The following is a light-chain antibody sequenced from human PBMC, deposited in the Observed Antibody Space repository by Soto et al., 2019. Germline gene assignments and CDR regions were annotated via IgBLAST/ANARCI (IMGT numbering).Light chain of an antibody. CDR1: SSNIGSNT. CDR3: AAWEDSRNGRYV. CDR2: SNN. Sequence: QSVLTQPPSASGTPGQRVTISCSGSSSNIGSNTVNWYQQLPGTAPKLLIYSNNQRPSGVPDRFSGSKSGTSASLAISGLQSEDEADYYCAAWEDSRNGRYVFGTGTKLTVL. J-gene: IGLJ1*01. V-gene: IGLV1-44*01.